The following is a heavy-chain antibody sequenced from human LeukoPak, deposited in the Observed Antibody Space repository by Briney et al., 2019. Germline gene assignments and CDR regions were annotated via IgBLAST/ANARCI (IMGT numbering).Heavy chain of an antibody. V-gene: IGHV3-33*08. CDR3: ARGGHIQSHYFDY. Sequence: GGSLRLSCAASGFTFSTYGMHWVRQAPGKGLEWVAIIWYDGSNKYYADSVKGRFTISRDNSKNTLYLQMNSLRAEDTAVYYCARGGHIQSHYFDYWGQGTLVTVSS. CDR2: IWYDGSNK. J-gene: IGHJ4*02. D-gene: IGHD2-21*01. CDR1: GFTFSTYG.